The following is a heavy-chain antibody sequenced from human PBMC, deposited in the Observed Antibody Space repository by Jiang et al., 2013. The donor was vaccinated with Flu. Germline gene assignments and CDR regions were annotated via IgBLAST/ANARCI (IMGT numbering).Heavy chain of an antibody. CDR1: GDTFNGYY. CDR3: ATEGTTGKTEWYAFHV. J-gene: IGHJ3*01. CDR2: IGPNSGDP. V-gene: IGHV1-2*02. Sequence: SGAEVKKPGASVKVSCKGSGDTFNGYYIHWVRQAPGQGLEWMGWIGPNSGDPRYSQKFQGRLTLTRDTSIITAYMEVSSLSSDDTAIYYCATEGTTGKTEWYAFHVWGQGTMVTVSS. D-gene: IGHD1-1*01.